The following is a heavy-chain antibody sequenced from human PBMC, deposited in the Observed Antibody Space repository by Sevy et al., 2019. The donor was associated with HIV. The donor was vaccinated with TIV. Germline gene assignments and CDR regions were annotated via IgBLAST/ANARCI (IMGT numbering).Heavy chain of an antibody. CDR2: IKQDGSEK. D-gene: IGHD2-15*01. Sequence: GGSLRLSCAASGFTFSNYWMTWVRQAPGKGLEWVANIKQDGSEKFYVDSVKGRFTISRDNSRNLLYLQMTSLRVEDTALYYCVRAVATNGSFWGQGTLVTVSS. CDR3: VRAVATNGSF. CDR1: GFTFSNYW. J-gene: IGHJ4*02. V-gene: IGHV3-7*01.